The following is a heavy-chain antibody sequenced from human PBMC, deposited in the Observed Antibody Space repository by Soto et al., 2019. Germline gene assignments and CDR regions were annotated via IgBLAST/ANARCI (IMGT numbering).Heavy chain of an antibody. Sequence: LSLTCIVSGDSINSSDHYWSWIRQRPGKGLEWMGYIFYVGSAYYNPSLESRVSMSVDTSRNQFSLKLTSVIAADTAVYHCARAALYNRGHCWFDPWGQGTLVTVSS. D-gene: IGHD3-10*01. V-gene: IGHV4-31*03. J-gene: IGHJ5*02. CDR3: ARAALYNRGHCWFDP. CDR2: IFYVGSA. CDR1: GDSINSSDHY.